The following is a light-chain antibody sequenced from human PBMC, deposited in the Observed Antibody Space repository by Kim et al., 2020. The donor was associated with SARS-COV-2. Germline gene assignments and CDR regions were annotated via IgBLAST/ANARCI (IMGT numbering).Light chain of an antibody. CDR1: SSNIGAGFD. V-gene: IGLV1-40*01. CDR3: HSYDNSLSALL. CDR2: RNN. J-gene: IGLJ2*01. Sequence: QSVLTQPPSASGAPGQRITISCTGSSSNIGAGFDVHWYQQVPGTAPKLLIYRNNNRPSGVPDRFSGSKSGISASLAITGLQAEDEADYYCHSYDNSLSALLFGGGTQLTVL.